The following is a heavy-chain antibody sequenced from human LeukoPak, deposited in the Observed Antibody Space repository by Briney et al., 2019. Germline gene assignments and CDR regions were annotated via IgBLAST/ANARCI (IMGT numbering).Heavy chain of an antibody. Sequence: SETLSLTCTVSGDSISTSNSYWGWIRQPPGEGLEWIGSIYYSGNTYYNASLKSRVTISVDTSKNQFSLKLSSVTAADTAVYYCARVITVRGVIFDYWGQGTLVTVSS. CDR3: ARVITVRGVIFDY. CDR1: GDSISTSNSY. J-gene: IGHJ4*02. V-gene: IGHV4-39*07. D-gene: IGHD3-16*01. CDR2: IYYSGNT.